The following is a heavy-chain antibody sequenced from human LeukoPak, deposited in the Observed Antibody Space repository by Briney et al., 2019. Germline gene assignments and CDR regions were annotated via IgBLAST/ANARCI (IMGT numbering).Heavy chain of an antibody. Sequence: PGGSLRLSCAASGFTFSNAWMSWVRQAPGKGLEWVGRIKSKTDGGTTDYAAPVKGRFTSSRDDSKNTLYLQMNSLKTEDTAVYYCTTDITMIVVVPPYNWFDPWGQGTLVTVSS. J-gene: IGHJ5*02. CDR3: TTDITMIVVVPPYNWFDP. CDR2: IKSKTDGGTT. CDR1: GFTFSNAW. V-gene: IGHV3-15*01. D-gene: IGHD3-22*01.